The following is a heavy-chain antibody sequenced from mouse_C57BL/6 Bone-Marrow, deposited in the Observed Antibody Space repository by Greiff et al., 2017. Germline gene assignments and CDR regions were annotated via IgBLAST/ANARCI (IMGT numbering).Heavy chain of an antibody. D-gene: IGHD5-1*01. V-gene: IGHV1-15*01. CDR2: IDPETGGT. J-gene: IGHJ2*01. CDR3: TREEYDY. CDR1: GYTFTDYE. Sequence: VQLQQSGAELVRPGASVTLSCKASGYTFTDYEMHWVKQTPVHGLEWIGAIDPETGGTAYNQKFKGKAILTADKSSSTAYMGLRSLTSEDSAVYYCTREEYDYWGQGTTLTVSA.